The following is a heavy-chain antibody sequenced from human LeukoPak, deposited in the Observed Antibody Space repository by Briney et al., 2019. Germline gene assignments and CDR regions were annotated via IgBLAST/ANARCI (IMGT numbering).Heavy chain of an antibody. D-gene: IGHD3-10*01. V-gene: IGHV3-9*01. Sequence: PGGSLRLSCAASGFTFNDYSMHWVRQAPGKGLEWVSVIRWNSGSIVYADSVKGRFTISRDNAKNSLYLQMNSLRTEDTALYYCAKDFGYGSGTYYDYWGQGTLVAVSS. J-gene: IGHJ4*02. CDR1: GFTFNDYS. CDR2: IRWNSGSI. CDR3: AKDFGYGSGTYYDY.